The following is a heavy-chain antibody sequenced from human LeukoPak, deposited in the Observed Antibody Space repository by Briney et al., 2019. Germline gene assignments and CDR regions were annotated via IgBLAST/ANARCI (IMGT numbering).Heavy chain of an antibody. D-gene: IGHD4-23*01. CDR1: GYSFTSYW. J-gene: IGHJ3*02. CDR3: ASATTVVTREAFDI. Sequence: HGESLKVSCKGSGYSFTSYWIGWVRQMPGKGLEWMGIIYPGDSDTRYSPSFQGQVTISADKSISTAYLQWSSLKASDTAMYYCASATTVVTREAFDIWGQGTMVTVSS. CDR2: IYPGDSDT. V-gene: IGHV5-51*01.